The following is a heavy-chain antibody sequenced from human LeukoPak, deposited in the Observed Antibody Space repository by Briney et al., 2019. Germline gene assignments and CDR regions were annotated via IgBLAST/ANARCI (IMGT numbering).Heavy chain of an antibody. D-gene: IGHD2-21*02. J-gene: IGHJ4*02. V-gene: IGHV3-23*01. CDR2: ISGPGVTT. CDR1: GFTFSAYG. Sequence: PGGSLRLSCEASGFTFSAYGLSWVRQAPGKGLEWVSSISGPGVTTYYADSVKGRFTISRDNSKNTLYLQMNSLRAEDTAVYYCAKVRVQHIVVVTALDYWGQGTLVTVSS. CDR3: AKVRVQHIVVVTALDY.